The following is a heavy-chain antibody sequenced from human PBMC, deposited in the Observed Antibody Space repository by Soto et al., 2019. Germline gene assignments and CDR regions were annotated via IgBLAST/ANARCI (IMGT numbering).Heavy chain of an antibody. J-gene: IGHJ4*02. Sequence: QLQLQESGPGLVKPSETLSLTCTVSGGSISSSRYYWAWLRQPPGKGLEWIGSMYHSGSTYYNPSLKSRVTISVDTSKNRFSLKLSSVTAADTAVYYCAKKSDAVASKPPDYWGQGTLVTVSS. V-gene: IGHV4-39*01. CDR2: MYHSGST. CDR3: AKKSDAVASKPPDY. CDR1: GGSISSSRYY. D-gene: IGHD6-19*01.